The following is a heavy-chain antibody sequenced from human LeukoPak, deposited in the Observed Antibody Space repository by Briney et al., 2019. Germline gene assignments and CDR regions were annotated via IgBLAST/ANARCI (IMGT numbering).Heavy chain of an antibody. CDR1: GFTFSSYG. CDR3: AKGLSLNDYGVYRDAFDI. Sequence: PGGSLRLSCAASGFTFSSYGMHWVRQAPGKGLEWVAVISYDGSNKYYADSVKGRFTISRDNSKNTLYLQMNSLRAEDTAVYYCAKGLSLNDYGVYRDAFDIWGQGTMVTVSS. D-gene: IGHD4-17*01. CDR2: ISYDGSNK. V-gene: IGHV3-30*18. J-gene: IGHJ3*02.